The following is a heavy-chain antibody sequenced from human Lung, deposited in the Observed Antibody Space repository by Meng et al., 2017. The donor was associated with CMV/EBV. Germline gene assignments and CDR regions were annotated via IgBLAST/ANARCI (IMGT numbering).Heavy chain of an antibody. Sequence: ASXXVSXKASGYTFTGYNIHWVRQAPGQGLEWMGWINPNSGDTKYAQKFQGRVALTRDTSISTAYMELSSLKSDDTAVFFCARLFHTSLGTNYYYGMDVGAKGLRSPSP. D-gene: IGHD3-10*01. CDR3: ARLFHTSLGTNYYYGMDV. CDR2: INPNSGDT. V-gene: IGHV1-2*02. J-gene: IGHJ6*02. CDR1: GYTFTGYN.